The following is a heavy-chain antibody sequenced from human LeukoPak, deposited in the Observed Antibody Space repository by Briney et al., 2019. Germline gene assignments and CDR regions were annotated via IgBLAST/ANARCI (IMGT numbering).Heavy chain of an antibody. D-gene: IGHD2-8*01. Sequence: GGSLRLSCAASGFTFSSYSMNWVRQAPGKGLEWVGRIKSKTDGGTTDYAAPVKGRFIISRDDSKDTLFLQMNSLKTEDTAVYYCTTYPMVYAMNYWGQGTLVTVSS. V-gene: IGHV3-15*01. CDR2: IKSKTDGGTT. CDR3: TTYPMVYAMNY. CDR1: GFTFSSYS. J-gene: IGHJ4*02.